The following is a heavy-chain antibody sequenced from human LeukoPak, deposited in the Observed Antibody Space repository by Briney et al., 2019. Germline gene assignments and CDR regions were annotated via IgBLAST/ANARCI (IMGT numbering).Heavy chain of an antibody. CDR2: IKQDGSEK. D-gene: IGHD2-2*01. J-gene: IGHJ6*03. V-gene: IGHV3-7*01. CDR3: ARNSGSSSADIYYYYYYYMDV. CDR1: GVTFSSYW. Sequence: PGGSLRLSCAASGVTFSSYWMSWVRQAPGKGLEWVANIKQDGSEKYYVDSVKGRFTISRDNAKNSLYLQMNSLRAEDTAVYYCARNSGSSSADIYYYYYYYMDVCGKGTTVTVSS.